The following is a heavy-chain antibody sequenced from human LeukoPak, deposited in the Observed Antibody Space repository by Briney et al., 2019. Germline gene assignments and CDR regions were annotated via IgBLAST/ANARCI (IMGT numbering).Heavy chain of an antibody. J-gene: IGHJ4*02. CDR1: GFTFSSYG. D-gene: IGHD3-10*01. CDR2: ISYDGSNK. V-gene: IGHV3-30*03. CDR3: ARGLVRIGELLPGLVY. Sequence: PGGSLRLSCAASGFTFSSYGMHWVRQAPGKGLEWLAVISYDGSNKYYADSVKGRFTISRDNSKNTLYLQMNSLRAEDTAVYYCARGLVRIGELLPGLVYWGQGTLVTVSS.